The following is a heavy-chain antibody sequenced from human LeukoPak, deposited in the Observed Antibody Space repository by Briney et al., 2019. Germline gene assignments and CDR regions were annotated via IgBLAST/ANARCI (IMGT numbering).Heavy chain of an antibody. D-gene: IGHD3-3*01. V-gene: IGHV3-30*02. CDR1: GFTFSSYG. CDR2: IRSNRSNK. J-gene: IGHJ5*02. Sequence: GGSLILSCAASGFTFSSYGMHWVRQAPAKGLEWVAFIRSNRSNKYYADALKRRFTISSEHSKTTLYLQMNSLRAEDTAVYYCAQGAYYDSWSGYPWGQGTLVTVSS. CDR3: AQGAYYDSWSGYP.